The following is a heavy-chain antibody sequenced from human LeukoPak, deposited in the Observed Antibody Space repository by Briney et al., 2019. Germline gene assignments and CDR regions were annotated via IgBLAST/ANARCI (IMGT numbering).Heavy chain of an antibody. CDR2: ISAYNGNT. CDR3: ARNRRGYYDSSGYYPGED. Sequence: ASVKVSCKASGYTFTSYGISWVRQAPGQGLEWMGWISAYNGNTNYAQKLQGRVTMTTDTSTSTAYMELRSLRSDDTAVYYCARNRRGYYDSSGYYPGEDWGQGTLVTVSS. D-gene: IGHD3-22*01. J-gene: IGHJ4*02. V-gene: IGHV1-18*01. CDR1: GYTFTSYG.